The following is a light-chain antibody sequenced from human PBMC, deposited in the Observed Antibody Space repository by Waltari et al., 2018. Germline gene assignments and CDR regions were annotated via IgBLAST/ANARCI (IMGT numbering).Light chain of an antibody. CDR1: QTVRTTY. Sequence: EMLLTPSPGPLSLSPGERAILSCTARQTVRTTYLAWYQQKPGQAPTLLLYGASSRATCIPDRFSGSGSGTDFSLTISSLEPGDFAVYYCQQYDISPLTFGGGTKVEIK. V-gene: IGKV3-20*01. J-gene: IGKJ4*01. CDR3: QQYDISPLT. CDR2: GAS.